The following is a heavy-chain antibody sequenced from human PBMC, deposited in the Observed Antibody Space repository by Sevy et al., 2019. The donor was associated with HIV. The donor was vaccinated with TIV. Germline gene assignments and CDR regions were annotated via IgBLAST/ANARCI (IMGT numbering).Heavy chain of an antibody. CDR2: ISYDGSNK. CDR3: AKGLGAEAITMFGVKTYFYYGLDV. D-gene: IGHD3-3*01. J-gene: IGHJ6*02. V-gene: IGHV3-30*18. CDR1: GFTFSRNA. Sequence: GGSLRLSCTASGFTFSRNAMHWVRQSPGKGLEWVTVISYDGSNKYLGDSVKGRFTVSRDNSKNTLYLQMNSLRAEDTALYYCAKGLGAEAITMFGVKTYFYYGLDVWGQGTTVTVSS.